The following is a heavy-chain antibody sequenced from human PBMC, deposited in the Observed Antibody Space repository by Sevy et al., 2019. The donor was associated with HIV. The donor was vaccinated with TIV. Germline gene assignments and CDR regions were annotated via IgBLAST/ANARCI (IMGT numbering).Heavy chain of an antibody. Sequence: SETLSLTCTVSGGSISSGSYYWSWIRQPAGKGLEWIGRIYTSGSTNYNPSLKSRVTISVDTSKNQFSLKLSSVTAADTAVYYCARDFTKGYGSGSHTRGYYYYYMDVWGKGTTVTVSS. CDR2: IYTSGST. D-gene: IGHD3-10*01. CDR1: GGSISSGSYY. V-gene: IGHV4-61*02. J-gene: IGHJ6*03. CDR3: ARDFTKGYGSGSHTRGYYYYYMDV.